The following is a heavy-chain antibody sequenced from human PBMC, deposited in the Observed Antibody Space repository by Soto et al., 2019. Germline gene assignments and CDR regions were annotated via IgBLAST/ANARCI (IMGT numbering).Heavy chain of an antibody. Sequence: GGSLRLSCGASVFNFRYHSMTWVRQARGRGLEWVSSISSSTTYISYSDSVRGRFTISRDNAKNSLYLQMNSLRAEDTAVYYCARDPVGVDSTFYFDSWGQGSLVTVSS. CDR2: ISSSTTYI. CDR3: ARDPVGVDSTFYFDS. D-gene: IGHD2-21*01. V-gene: IGHV3-21*01. J-gene: IGHJ4*02. CDR1: VFNFRYHS.